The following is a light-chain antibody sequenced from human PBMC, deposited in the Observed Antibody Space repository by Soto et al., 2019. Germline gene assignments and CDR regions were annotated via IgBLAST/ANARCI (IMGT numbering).Light chain of an antibody. CDR1: QSVSKL. J-gene: IGKJ2*02. CDR2: DIS. CDR3: QQCTNGPPCT. Sequence: EIVLTQSPATLSVSPGERATLSCRASQSVSKLLTWYQQKPGQPPSLLMYDISTRAAGIPARFSGSASGTDFTLTISSLEPEDFAVYFCQQCTNGPPCTFGQGTKLDIK. V-gene: IGKV3-11*01.